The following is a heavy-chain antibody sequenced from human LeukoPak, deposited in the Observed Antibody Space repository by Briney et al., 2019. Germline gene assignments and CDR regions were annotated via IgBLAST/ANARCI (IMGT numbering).Heavy chain of an antibody. Sequence: GGSLRLSCAASGFTFSSYAMSWVRQAPGKGLEWVSAISGSGGSTYYADSVKGRFTISRDNSKYTLYLQMNSLRAEDTAVYYCATYSGSYSRRSYNYYYYGMDVWGQGTTVTVSS. CDR2: ISGSGGST. CDR3: ATYSGSYSRRSYNYYYYGMDV. J-gene: IGHJ6*02. V-gene: IGHV3-23*01. CDR1: GFTFSSYA. D-gene: IGHD3-10*01.